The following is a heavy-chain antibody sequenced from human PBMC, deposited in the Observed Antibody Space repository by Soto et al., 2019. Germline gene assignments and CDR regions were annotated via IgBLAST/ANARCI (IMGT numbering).Heavy chain of an antibody. CDR1: GFSLSTSGMC. Sequence: SGPTLVNPTQTLTLTCTFSGFSLSTSGMCVSWIRQPPGKALEWLALIDWDDDKYYSTSLKTRLTISKDTSKNQVVLTMTNMDPVDTATYYCARIRVGIAAAVGGMDVWGQGTTVTVSS. D-gene: IGHD6-13*01. J-gene: IGHJ6*02. CDR2: IDWDDDK. CDR3: ARIRVGIAAAVGGMDV. V-gene: IGHV2-70*01.